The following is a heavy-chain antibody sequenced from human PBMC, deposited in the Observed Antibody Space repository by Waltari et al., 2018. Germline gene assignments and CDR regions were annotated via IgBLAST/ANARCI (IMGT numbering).Heavy chain of an antibody. CDR3: AKDTYYYDSSGYYHDAFDI. Sequence: EVQLLESGGGLVQPGGSLRLSCAASGFTFSSYAMRWVRQAPGKGLEWVSAISGSGGSTYYADSVKGRFTISRDNSKNTLYLQMNSLRAEDTAVYYCAKDTYYYDSSGYYHDAFDIWGQGTMVTVSS. J-gene: IGHJ3*02. CDR1: GFTFSSYA. V-gene: IGHV3-23*01. CDR2: ISGSGGST. D-gene: IGHD3-22*01.